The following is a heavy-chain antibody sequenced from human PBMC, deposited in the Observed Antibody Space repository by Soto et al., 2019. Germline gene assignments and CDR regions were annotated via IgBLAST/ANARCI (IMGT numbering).Heavy chain of an antibody. CDR2: SHHSGST. J-gene: IGHJ4*02. CDR1: GVSISSDNW. V-gene: IGHV4-4*02. CDR3: ARDQGSHPGD. Sequence: QVQLQESGPGLVRPSGIVSLTCAVSGVSISSDNWWSWVRQPPGKGLEWIGESHHSGSTNYNPSLKSRVTMSVVPSKDLFSLTLNSVTAADTAFYYCARDQGSHPGDWGQGTLVSVSS. D-gene: IGHD6-13*01.